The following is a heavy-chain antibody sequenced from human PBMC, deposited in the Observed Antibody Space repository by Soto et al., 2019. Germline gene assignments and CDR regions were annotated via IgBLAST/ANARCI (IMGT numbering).Heavy chain of an antibody. CDR3: ARDEMGAFDI. CDR2: IYYSGST. V-gene: IGHV4-30-4*01. Sequence: SETLSLTCTVSGGSISSGDYYWSWIRQHPGKGLEWIGYIYYSGSTYYNPSLKSRVTISVDTSKNQFSLKLSSVTAADTAVYYCARDEMGAFDIWGQGTMFTVSS. J-gene: IGHJ3*02. CDR1: GGSISSGDYY.